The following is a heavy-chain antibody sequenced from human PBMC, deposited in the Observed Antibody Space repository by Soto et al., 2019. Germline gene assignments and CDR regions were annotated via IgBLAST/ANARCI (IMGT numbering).Heavy chain of an antibody. J-gene: IGHJ4*02. V-gene: IGHV3-74*01. D-gene: IGHD2-2*01. CDR2: ISEDGSIS. CDR1: GFSFSDYW. CDR3: VRGTRCWSGMDY. Sequence: EVQLVESGGVLVQPGGSLRLYCAASGFSFSDYWMHWVRQPPGKGMVWVSHISEDGSISAYADSLKGRFTITRDNAKNTLFLQISGLRDEDTALYYCVRGTRCWSGMDYWGQGTLLTVSS.